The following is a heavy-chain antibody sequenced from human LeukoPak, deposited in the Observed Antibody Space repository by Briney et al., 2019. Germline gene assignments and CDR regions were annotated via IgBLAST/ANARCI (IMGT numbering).Heavy chain of an antibody. V-gene: IGHV5-51*01. CDR3: ATGTSIVVAGY. D-gene: IGHD2-2*01. J-gene: IGHJ4*02. CDR2: IHPGDSDT. CDR1: GYSFTTYW. Sequence: GESLKISCKGSGYSFTTYWIAWVRQMPGKGLEWMGIIHPGDSDTRYSPSFQGQVTISADKSISTAYLQWSSLKASDTAMYYCATGTSIVVAGYWGQGTLVTVSS.